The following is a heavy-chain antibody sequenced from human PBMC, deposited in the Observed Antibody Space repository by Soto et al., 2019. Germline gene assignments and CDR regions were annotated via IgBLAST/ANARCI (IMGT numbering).Heavy chain of an antibody. CDR3: ARVPHMAAAGQQANWFDP. D-gene: IGHD6-13*01. J-gene: IGHJ5*02. CDR2: IYYSGGT. V-gene: IGHV4-59*01. CDR1: GGSISSYY. Sequence: SETLSLTCTVSGGSISSYYWSWIRQPPGKGLEWIGYIYYSGGTNYNTSLKSRVTISVDTSKNQFSLKLSSVTAADTDVYYCARVPHMAAAGQQANWFDPWGQGTLVTVSS.